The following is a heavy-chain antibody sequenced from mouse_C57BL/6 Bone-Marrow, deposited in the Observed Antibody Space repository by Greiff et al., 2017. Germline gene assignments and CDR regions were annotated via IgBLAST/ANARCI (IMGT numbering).Heavy chain of an antibody. D-gene: IGHD2-1*01. CDR3: AREVGGNALFGY. Sequence: QVQLQQSGAELMKPGASVKLSCKATGYTFTGYWIEWVKQRPGHGLEWIGEILPGSGSTNYNEKFKGKATFTADTPSNTAYMQRSSLTTEDSALDYCAREVGGNALFGYWGQGPALPVTA. V-gene: IGHV1-9*01. CDR2: ILPGSGST. CDR1: GYTFTGYW. J-gene: IGHJ2*01.